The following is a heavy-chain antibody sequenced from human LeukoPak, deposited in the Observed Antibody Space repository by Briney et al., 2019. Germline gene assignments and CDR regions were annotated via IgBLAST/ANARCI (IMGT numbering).Heavy chain of an antibody. Sequence: GGSLRLSCAASGNYWMHWVRQAPGKGLVWVSHINSDGSWTSYADSVKGRFTISKDNAKNTVYLQMNSLRAENTAVYYCVSFYETYWGRGTLVTVSS. CDR1: GNYW. V-gene: IGHV3-74*01. J-gene: IGHJ4*02. CDR2: INSDGSWT. D-gene: IGHD2/OR15-2a*01. CDR3: VSFYETY.